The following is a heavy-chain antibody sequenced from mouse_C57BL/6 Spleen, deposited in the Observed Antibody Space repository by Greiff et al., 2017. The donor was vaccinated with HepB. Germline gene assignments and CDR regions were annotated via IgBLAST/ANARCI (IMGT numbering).Heavy chain of an antibody. CDR3: ARRRDYDGYYPSYYFDY. V-gene: IGHV1-26*01. Sequence: VQLQHSGPELVKPGASVKISCKASGYTFTDYYMNWVKQSHGKSLEWIGDINPNNGGTSYNQKFKGKATLTVDKSSSTAYIELRSLTSDDSAVYYCARRRDYDGYYPSYYFDYWGQGTTLTVSS. CDR1: GYTFTDYY. CDR2: INPNNGGT. D-gene: IGHD2-3*01. J-gene: IGHJ2*01.